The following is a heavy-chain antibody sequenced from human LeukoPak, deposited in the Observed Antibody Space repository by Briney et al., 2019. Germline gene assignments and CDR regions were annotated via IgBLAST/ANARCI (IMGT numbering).Heavy chain of an antibody. CDR1: GYTFTSYD. J-gene: IGHJ5*02. D-gene: IGHD6-19*01. CDR3: ARDGYSSGWFKGDPGKFDP. CDR2: MNPNSGNT. Sequence: ASVKVSCKASGYTFTSYDINWVRQATGQGLEWMGWMNPNSGNTGYAQKFQGRVTITRNTSISTAYMELSSLRSEDTAVYYCARDGYSSGWFKGDPGKFDPWGQGTLVTVSS. V-gene: IGHV1-8*03.